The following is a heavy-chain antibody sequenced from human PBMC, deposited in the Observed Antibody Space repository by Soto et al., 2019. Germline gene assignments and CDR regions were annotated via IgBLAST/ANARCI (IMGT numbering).Heavy chain of an antibody. CDR1: GYTFTGYY. CDR3: ARGSQLATPHAFDI. CDR2: INPNSGGT. J-gene: IGHJ3*02. V-gene: IGHV1-2*04. D-gene: IGHD6-13*01. Sequence: APVKVSCKASGYTFTGYYMHWVRQAPGQGLEWMGWINPNSGGTNYAQKFQGWVTMTRDTSISTAYMELSRLRSDDTAVYYCARGSQLATPHAFDIWGQGTMVTVSS.